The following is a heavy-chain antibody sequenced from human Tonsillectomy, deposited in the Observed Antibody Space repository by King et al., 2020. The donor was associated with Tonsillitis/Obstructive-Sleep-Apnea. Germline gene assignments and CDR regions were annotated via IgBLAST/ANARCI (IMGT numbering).Heavy chain of an antibody. Sequence: QLVQSGAEVKKPGASVKVSCKASGYTFTSYYMHWVRQAPGQGLEWMGIINPSGGSTSYAQKFQGRVTMTRDTSTRTVYMELSSLRSEDTAVYYCARDYYYDSSGYYYFVYWGQGTLVTVSS. V-gene: IGHV1-46*01. CDR2: INPSGGST. CDR3: ARDYYYDSSGYYYFVY. D-gene: IGHD3-22*01. J-gene: IGHJ4*02. CDR1: GYTFTSYY.